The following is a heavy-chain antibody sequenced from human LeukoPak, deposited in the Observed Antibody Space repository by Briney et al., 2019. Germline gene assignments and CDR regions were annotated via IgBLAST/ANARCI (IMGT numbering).Heavy chain of an antibody. J-gene: IGHJ4*02. CDR3: ARDYGRSWYFTDY. Sequence: GGSLRLSCAASGFTFSSYGMHWVRQAPGKGLEWLSVIWYDGSSKNYADSVKGRFTISRDNTKNTLYPQMSSLRAEDTAVYYCARDYGRSWYFTDYWGQGTLVTVSS. D-gene: IGHD6-13*01. CDR2: IWYDGSSK. CDR1: GFTFSSYG. V-gene: IGHV3-33*01.